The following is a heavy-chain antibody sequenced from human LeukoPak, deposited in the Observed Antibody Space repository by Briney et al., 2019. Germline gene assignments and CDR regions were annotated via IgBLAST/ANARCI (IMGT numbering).Heavy chain of an antibody. Sequence: GGSLRLSCAASGFTFSSYWMSWFRQAPGKGLEWVANINPHENEKYYVDSVKGRFTISRDSAKNSLYLQMNSLRAEDTAVYFCARDPRGSQLLSGPLWGQGTLVTVSS. CDR3: ARDPRGSQLLSGPL. D-gene: IGHD2-2*01. J-gene: IGHJ4*02. CDR1: GFTFSSYW. V-gene: IGHV3-7*01. CDR2: INPHENEK.